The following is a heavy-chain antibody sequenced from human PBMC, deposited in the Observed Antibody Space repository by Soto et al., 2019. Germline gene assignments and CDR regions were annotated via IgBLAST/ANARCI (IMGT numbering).Heavy chain of an antibody. CDR1: GYSFTGSY. Sequence: QVQLVQSGAEVKKPGASVKVSCKASGYSFTGSYIHWVRQAPGQGLEWMGWINPNSGGTNYAQRFQGRVPMTRNTYITTAYMALSRMTSADTAVYYCARDSGYVQTLDYWGQGPLVTVSS. J-gene: IGHJ4*02. D-gene: IGHD5-12*01. V-gene: IGHV1-2*02. CDR3: ARDSGYVQTLDY. CDR2: INPNSGGT.